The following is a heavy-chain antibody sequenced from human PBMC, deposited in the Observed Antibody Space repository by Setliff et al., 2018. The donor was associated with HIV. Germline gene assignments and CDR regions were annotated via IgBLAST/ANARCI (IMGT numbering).Heavy chain of an antibody. CDR3: ARLTTTYYYDSSAYYHPV. CDR1: GGSINGYY. D-gene: IGHD3-22*01. CDR2: VNHSGST. J-gene: IGHJ4*02. Sequence: PSETLSLTCNVSGGSINGYYWSWIRQPPGKGLEWIGEVNHSGSTNYNPSLKSRVTISVDTSKNQFSLKLSSVTAADTAVFYCARLTTTYYYDSSAYYHPVWGQGTLVTVSS. V-gene: IGHV4-34*01.